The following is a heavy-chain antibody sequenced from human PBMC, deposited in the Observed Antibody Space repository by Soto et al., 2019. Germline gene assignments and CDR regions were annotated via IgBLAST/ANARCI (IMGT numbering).Heavy chain of an antibody. V-gene: IGHV4-39*01. CDR2: IYYSGST. J-gene: IGHJ6*02. CDR1: GGSISSSSYY. D-gene: IGHD4-17*01. CDR3: ARHKGGPTVTTPGGGYYYGMDV. Sequence: SETLSLTCTVSGGSISSSSYYWGWIRQPPGKGLEWIGSIYYSGSTYYNPSLKSRVTISVDTSKNQFSLRLSSVTAADTAVYYCARHKGGPTVTTPGGGYYYGMDVWGQGTTVTVSS.